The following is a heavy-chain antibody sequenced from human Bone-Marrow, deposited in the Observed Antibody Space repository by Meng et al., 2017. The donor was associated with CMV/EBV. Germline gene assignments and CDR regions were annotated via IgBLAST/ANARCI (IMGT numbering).Heavy chain of an antibody. J-gene: IGHJ4*02. CDR3: AKELILYSSSSLADY. CDR1: GLTFSANW. D-gene: IGHD6-6*01. CDR2: INTDGSTT. Sequence: GGSLRLSCAASGLTFSANWMHWIRQGPGKGLVWVSRINTDGSTTNYADSVKGRFTISRDNSKNTLYLQMNSLRAEDTAVYYCAKELILYSSSSLADYWGQGTLVTVSS. V-gene: IGHV3-74*01.